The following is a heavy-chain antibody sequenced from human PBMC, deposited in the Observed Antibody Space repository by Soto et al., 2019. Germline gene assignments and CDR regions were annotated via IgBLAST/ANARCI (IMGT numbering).Heavy chain of an antibody. Sequence: QEQLVESGGTLVQPGRSLRLSCIASGYTFITYGMNWVRQAPGKGLEWVAVIWYDGSNDYYVDSVKGRFTISRDNSKKTLFLEMKSLRVEDTAVYYCARESRPGYGMDVWGQGTTVTVSS. CDR1: GYTFITYG. J-gene: IGHJ6*02. CDR3: ARESRPGYGMDV. V-gene: IGHV3-33*01. D-gene: IGHD6-6*01. CDR2: IWYDGSND.